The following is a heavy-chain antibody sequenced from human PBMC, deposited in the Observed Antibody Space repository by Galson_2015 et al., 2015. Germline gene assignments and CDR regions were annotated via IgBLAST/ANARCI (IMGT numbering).Heavy chain of an antibody. CDR1: GDSVSSNSAA. D-gene: IGHD6-19*01. CDR2: TYYRSKWYN. CDR3: ASHSSGWYLGY. Sequence: CAISGDSVSSNSAAWHWIRQSPSRGLEWLGRTYYRSKWYNDYAVSVKSRITINPDTSKNQFSLQLSSVTATDTAVYYCASHSSGWYLGYWGQGTLVTVSS. V-gene: IGHV6-1*01. J-gene: IGHJ4*02.